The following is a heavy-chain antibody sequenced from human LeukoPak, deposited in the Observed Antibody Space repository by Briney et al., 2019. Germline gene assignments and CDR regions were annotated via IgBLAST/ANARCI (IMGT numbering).Heavy chain of an antibody. D-gene: IGHD3-10*01. V-gene: IGHV3-53*01. Sequence: PGGSLRLSCAASGFTASSNYMSWVRQAPGKGLEWVSVIYSGGSTYYADSVKGRFTISRDNSKNTLYLQMNSLRAEDTAVYYCARDLRSGYYYGSGSYSEDWGQGTLVTVSS. CDR3: ARDLRSGYYYGSGSYSED. CDR2: IYSGGST. J-gene: IGHJ4*02. CDR1: GFTASSNY.